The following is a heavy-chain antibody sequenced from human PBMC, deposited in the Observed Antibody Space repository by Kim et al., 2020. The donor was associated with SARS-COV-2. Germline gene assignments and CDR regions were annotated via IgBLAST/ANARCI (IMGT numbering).Heavy chain of an antibody. V-gene: IGHV1-58*01. Sequence: SVKVSCKASGFTFTSSAVQWVRQARGQRLEWIGWIVVGSGNTNYAQKFQERVTITRDMSTSTAYMELSSLRSEDTAVYYCAALGGYWSSSSCYEGGMFDYWGQGTLVTVSS. J-gene: IGHJ4*02. CDR2: IVVGSGNT. D-gene: IGHD2-2*01. CDR1: GFTFTSSA. CDR3: AALGGYWSSSSCYEGGMFDY.